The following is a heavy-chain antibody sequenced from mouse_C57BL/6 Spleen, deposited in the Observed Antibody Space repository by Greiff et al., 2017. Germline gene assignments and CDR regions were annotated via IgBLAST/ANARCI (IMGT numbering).Heavy chain of an antibody. CDR1: GYTFTSYW. CDR2: IDPNNGGT. V-gene: IGHV1-72*01. Sequence: QVQLQQPGAELVKPGASVKLSCKASGYTFTSYWMHWVKQRPGRGLEWIGRIDPNNGGTKYSEKFKSKATLTVDKPSSTAYMQISSQTSEDSAVYYCARGYSIDYWSQGTSDTVSS. J-gene: IGHJ4*01. CDR3: ARGYSIDY.